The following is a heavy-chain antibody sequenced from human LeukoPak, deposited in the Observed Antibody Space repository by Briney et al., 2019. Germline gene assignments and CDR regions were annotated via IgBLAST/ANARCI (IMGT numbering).Heavy chain of an antibody. Sequence: ETLSLTCTVSGGSISSSSYYWGWIRQPPGKGLEWVSAISGSGGSTYYADSVKGRFTISRDNSKNTLYLQMNSLRAEDTAVYYCAKDQKGLIPLWGQGTLVTVSS. CDR3: AKDQKGLIPL. CDR1: GGSISSSSYY. D-gene: IGHD2-8*01. V-gene: IGHV3-23*01. CDR2: ISGSGGST. J-gene: IGHJ4*02.